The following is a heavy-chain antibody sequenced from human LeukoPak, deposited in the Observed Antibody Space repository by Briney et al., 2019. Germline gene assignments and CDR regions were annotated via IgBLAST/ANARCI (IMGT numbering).Heavy chain of an antibody. Sequence: GGSLRLSCAASGFTFSASTMHWVRQASGKGLEWVGHIRRKTNSYATAYAASVKGRFTISRDDLKNMAYLQMNSLKTEDTAVYYCTRSYYDSGGYLVVADYWGQGTLVTVSS. CDR3: TRSYYDSGGYLVVADY. CDR1: GFTFSAST. J-gene: IGHJ4*02. V-gene: IGHV3-73*01. CDR2: IRRKTNSYAT. D-gene: IGHD3-22*01.